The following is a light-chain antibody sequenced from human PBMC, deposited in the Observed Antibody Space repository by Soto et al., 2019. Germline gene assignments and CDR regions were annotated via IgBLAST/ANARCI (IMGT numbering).Light chain of an antibody. CDR3: QQRSNWPST. J-gene: IGKJ5*01. Sequence: EIVLTQSPGTLSFSPGERATLSCRGSQTVSNSLLAWYQQKPGQAPRLLIYDASNRATGIPARFSGSGSGTDFTLTISSLEPEDFAVYYCQQRSNWPSTFGQGTRLEIK. CDR1: QTVSNSL. V-gene: IGKV3-11*01. CDR2: DAS.